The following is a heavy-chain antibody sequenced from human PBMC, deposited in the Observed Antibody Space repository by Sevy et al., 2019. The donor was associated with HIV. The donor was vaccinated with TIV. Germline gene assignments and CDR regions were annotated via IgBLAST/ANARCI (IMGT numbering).Heavy chain of an antibody. Sequence: GGSLRLSCVASGFSVGSNYISWVRQAPGKGLEWVSAIYAGGNTYYADSVKVRFTISRDNSKNTVYLQMNSLRAEDTALYYCARVRYNYGSYYFDYWGQGTLVTVSS. V-gene: IGHV3-53*01. D-gene: IGHD5-18*01. CDR1: GFSVGSNY. J-gene: IGHJ4*02. CDR2: IYAGGNT. CDR3: ARVRYNYGSYYFDY.